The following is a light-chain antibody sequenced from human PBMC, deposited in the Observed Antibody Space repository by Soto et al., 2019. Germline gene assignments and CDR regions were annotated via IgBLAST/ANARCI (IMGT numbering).Light chain of an antibody. CDR1: SSNVGGYNF. J-gene: IGLJ2*01. V-gene: IGLV2-23*02. Sequence: HSVLTQPASVSGSPGQSIAISCTGTSSNVGGYNFVSWYQQHPGKAPKLLIYEVNKRPSGVSNRFSGSKSDNTASLTISGLQAEDEADYYCCSYGGDRIFGGGTKVTVL. CDR2: EVN. CDR3: CSYGGDRI.